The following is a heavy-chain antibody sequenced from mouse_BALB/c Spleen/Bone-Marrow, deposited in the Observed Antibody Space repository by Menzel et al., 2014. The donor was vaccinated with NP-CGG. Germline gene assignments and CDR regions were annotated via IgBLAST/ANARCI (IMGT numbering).Heavy chain of an antibody. CDR2: ISTYYGDA. CDR3: ARDLDY. CDR1: GYTFTDYA. V-gene: IGHV1S137*01. Sequence: QVQLQQPGAELVRPGVSVKISCKGPGYTFTDYAVHWVKQSHAKSLEWIGVISTYYGDATYNQKFKGKATMTVDKSSSTAYMELARLTSEDSAIYYCARDLDYWGQGTTLTVSS. J-gene: IGHJ2*01.